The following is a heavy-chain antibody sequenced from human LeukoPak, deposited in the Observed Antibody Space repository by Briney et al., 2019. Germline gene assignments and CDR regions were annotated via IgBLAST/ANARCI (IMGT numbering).Heavy chain of an antibody. CDR2: IYSGGST. D-gene: IGHD2-2*01. J-gene: IGHJ4*02. V-gene: IGHV3-53*04. CDR1: GFTVSSNY. Sequence: GGSLRLSCAASGFTVSSNYMSWVRQAPGKGLEWVSVIYSGGSTYYADSVKGRFTISRHNSKNTLYLQVNSLRAEDTALYYCARAPITSPFYFDYWGQGTLVTVSS. CDR3: ARAPITSPFYFDY.